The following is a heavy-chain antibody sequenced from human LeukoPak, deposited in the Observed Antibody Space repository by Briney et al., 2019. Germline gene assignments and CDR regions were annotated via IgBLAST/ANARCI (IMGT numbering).Heavy chain of an antibody. V-gene: IGHV1-69*05. D-gene: IGHD2-15*01. Sequence: GASVKVSCKASGGTFSSYAISWVRQAPGQGLEWMGRIIPIFGTANYAQKFQGRVTITTDESTSTAYMELSSLRSEDTAVYYCARSRLGSGNPGAFDIWGQGTMVTVSS. CDR2: IIPIFGTA. CDR3: ARSRLGSGNPGAFDI. CDR1: GGTFSSYA. J-gene: IGHJ3*02.